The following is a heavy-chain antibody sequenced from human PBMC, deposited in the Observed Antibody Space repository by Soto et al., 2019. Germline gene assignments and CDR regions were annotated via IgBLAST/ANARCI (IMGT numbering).Heavy chain of an antibody. CDR1: GFTFSDYY. CDR3: SRGHYDMGV. Sequence: QVQLVESGGGLVKPGGSLRLSCAASGFTFSDYYMSWIRQAPGKGLEWVSYVGTSSSYTNYADSVKGRFTSSRDNANNSMYLQINSLRAEDTAVYYCSRGHYDMGVWGQGTTVTVSS. J-gene: IGHJ6*02. CDR2: VGTSSSYT. V-gene: IGHV3-11*05.